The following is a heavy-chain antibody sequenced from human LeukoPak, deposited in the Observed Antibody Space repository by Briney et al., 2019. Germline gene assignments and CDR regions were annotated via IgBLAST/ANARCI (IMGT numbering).Heavy chain of an antibody. CDR3: ASSNGYSSGWYLPITDY. V-gene: IGHV1-69*06. D-gene: IGHD6-19*01. CDR1: GGTFSSYA. CDR2: IIPIFGTA. J-gene: IGHJ4*02. Sequence: ASVTVSCTASGGTFSSYAISWVRQAPGQGLEWMGGIIPIFGTANYAQKFQGRVTITADKSTSTAYMELSSLRSEDTAVYYCASSNGYSSGWYLPITDYWGQGTLVTVSS.